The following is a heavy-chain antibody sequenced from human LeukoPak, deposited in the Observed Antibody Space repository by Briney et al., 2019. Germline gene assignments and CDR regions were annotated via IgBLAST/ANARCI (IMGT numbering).Heavy chain of an antibody. V-gene: IGHV3-23*01. J-gene: IGHJ4*02. D-gene: IGHD4-11*01. Sequence: GGSLRLSCAASGFTVSSNYMTWVRQAPGKGLEWVAGIIGSGGSTYYADSVKGRFTISRDNSKNTVYLQMNSLRAEETAVYHCATYTNRRSDYWGQGTLLTVSS. CDR1: GFTVSSNY. CDR3: ATYTNRRSDY. CDR2: IIGSGGST.